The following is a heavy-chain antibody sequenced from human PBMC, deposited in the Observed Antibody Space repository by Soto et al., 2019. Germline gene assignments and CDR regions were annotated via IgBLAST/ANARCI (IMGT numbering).Heavy chain of an antibody. J-gene: IGHJ5*02. V-gene: IGHV1-69*01. CDR2: IMPMFDAA. Sequence: QVQLVQSGAEVKKPGSSVKVSCKASGGIFSNYAFNWVRQAPGQGLEWMGGIMPMFDAANYAQKFQGRVTISADECTSTAYMELYNLKFEDTVVYFCARDQFYCNTTTCYREGWFDPWGQGTLVAVSS. CDR3: ARDQFYCNTTTCYREGWFDP. D-gene: IGHD2-2*01. CDR1: GGIFSNYA.